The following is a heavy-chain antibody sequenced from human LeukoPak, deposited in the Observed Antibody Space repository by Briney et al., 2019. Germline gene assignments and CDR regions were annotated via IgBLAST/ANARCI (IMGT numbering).Heavy chain of an antibody. CDR3: ARDFAFRGRYSYGYSYFDY. D-gene: IGHD5-18*01. V-gene: IGHV3-33*01. J-gene: IGHJ4*02. Sequence: GGSLRLSCAASGFTFSSYGMHWVRQAPGKGLEWVAVIWYDGSNKYYADSVKGRFTISRDKSKNTLYLQMNSLRAEDTAVYYCARDFAFRGRYSYGYSYFDYWGQGTLVTVSS. CDR1: GFTFSSYG. CDR2: IWYDGSNK.